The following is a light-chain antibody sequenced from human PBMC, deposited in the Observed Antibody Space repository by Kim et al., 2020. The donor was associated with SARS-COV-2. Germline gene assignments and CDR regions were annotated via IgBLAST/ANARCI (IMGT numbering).Light chain of an antibody. CDR1: SSDIGSYNL. CDR2: ADT. Sequence: QSALTQPASVSGSPGQSIAISCTGTSSDIGSYNLVSWYQQHPGRAPKLMIYADTERPSGVSDRFSGSKSGYTASLTISGLQAEDEANYFCSSYAGSHTYIFGPGTKVTVL. V-gene: IGLV2-23*01. CDR3: SSYAGSHTYI. J-gene: IGLJ1*01.